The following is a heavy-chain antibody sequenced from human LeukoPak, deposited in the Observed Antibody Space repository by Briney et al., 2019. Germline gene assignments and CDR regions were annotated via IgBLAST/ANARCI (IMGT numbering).Heavy chain of an antibody. CDR2: IYYSGST. V-gene: IGHV4-59*01. CDR1: GGSISISY. Sequence: SETLSLTCTVSGGSISISYWSWIRQPPGKGLEWIGYIYYSGSTNYNPSLKSRVTISVDTSKNQFSLKLSSVTAADTAVYYCARGVEMATRVPDIWGQGTMVTVSS. J-gene: IGHJ3*02. CDR3: ARGVEMATRVPDI. D-gene: IGHD5-24*01.